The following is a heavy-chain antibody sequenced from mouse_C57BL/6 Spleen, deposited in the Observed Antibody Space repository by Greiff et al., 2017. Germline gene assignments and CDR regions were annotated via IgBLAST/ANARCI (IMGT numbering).Heavy chain of an antibody. D-gene: IGHD1-1*01. CDR3: TSFITTEAMDY. V-gene: IGHV5-9-1*02. CDR2: ISSGGDDI. CDR1: GFTFSSYA. Sequence: EVMLVESGEGLVKPGGSLKLSCAASGFTFSSYAMSWVRQTPEKRLEWVAYISSGGDDIYYADTVKGRFTISRDNARNTLYLQMSSLKSEDTAMYYCTSFITTEAMDYWGQGTSVTVSS. J-gene: IGHJ4*01.